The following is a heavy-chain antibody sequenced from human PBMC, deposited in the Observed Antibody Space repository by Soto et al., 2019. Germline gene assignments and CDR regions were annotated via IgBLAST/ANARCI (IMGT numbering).Heavy chain of an antibody. J-gene: IGHJ4*02. Sequence: QVQLQESGPGLVKPSETLSLTCTVSGGSVSSGGYFWSWIRQPPGKGLEWIGYISYSGSTKYNPALERRVTISVDTSNKTYSRELATVPAADTAVYYCARAPYSSGWPDSWGQGTLVTVSS. V-gene: IGHV4-61*03. CDR2: ISYSGST. CDR1: GGSVSSGGYF. CDR3: ARAPYSSGWPDS. D-gene: IGHD6-19*01.